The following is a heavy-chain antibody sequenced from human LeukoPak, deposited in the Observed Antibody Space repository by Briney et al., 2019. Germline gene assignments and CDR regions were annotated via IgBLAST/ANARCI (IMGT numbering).Heavy chain of an antibody. D-gene: IGHD3-22*01. CDR3: ARGPSYYDSSGYYYFDY. CDR2: IIPIFGTA. CDR1: GGTFSSYA. Sequence: RASVKVSCKASGGTFSSYAISWVRQAPGQGLEWMGGIIPIFGTANYAQKFQGRVTITADESTSTAYMELSSLRSEDTAVYYCARGPSYYDSSGYYYFDYWGQGTLVTVSS. V-gene: IGHV1-69*13. J-gene: IGHJ4*02.